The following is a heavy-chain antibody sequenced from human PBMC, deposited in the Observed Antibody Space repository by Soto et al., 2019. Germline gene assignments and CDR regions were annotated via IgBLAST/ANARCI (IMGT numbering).Heavy chain of an antibody. D-gene: IGHD3-22*01. J-gene: IGHJ4*02. CDR3: AKDNPPSLDYYYDSSGYYDY. V-gene: IGHV3-30*18. Sequence: GGSLRPSCAASGFTFSTYGMHWVRQAAGKGLEWVAVIAYDGSNKYYADSVKGRFTISRDNSKNTLYLQMHSLRPEDTAVYYCAKDNPPSLDYYYDSSGYYDYWGRGALVTVSS. CDR1: GFTFSTYG. CDR2: IAYDGSNK.